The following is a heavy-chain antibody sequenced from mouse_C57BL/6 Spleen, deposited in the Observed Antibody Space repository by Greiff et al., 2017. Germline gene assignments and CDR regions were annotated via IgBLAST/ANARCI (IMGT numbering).Heavy chain of an antibody. CDR3: ARWTMVTTTGYFDV. CDR2: LYPGDGDT. CDR1: GYAFSSSW. J-gene: IGHJ1*03. D-gene: IGHD2-2*01. Sequence: ESGPELVKPGASVKISCKASGYAFSSSWMNWVKQRPGKGLEWIGRLYPGDGDTNYNGKFKGKATLTADKSSSTAYMQLSSLTSEDSAVYFCARWTMVTTTGYFDVWGTGTTVTVSS. V-gene: IGHV1-82*01.